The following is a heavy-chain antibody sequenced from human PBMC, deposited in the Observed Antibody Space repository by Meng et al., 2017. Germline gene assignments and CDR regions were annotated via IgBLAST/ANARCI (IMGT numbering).Heavy chain of an antibody. CDR3: AGGLMANDF. CDR1: GFTLSSYA. J-gene: IGHJ4*02. CDR2: ISEDGSNK. Sequence: VRQGEAGGVVPQTGRSLRLSCAGSGFTLSSYAMHWVRQAPGKGLEWVAVISEDGSNKYYADTVKGRFIISRENSKNPLYLQMNSLSAEDTDVYYCAGGLMANDFWGQGTLVTVSS. V-gene: IGHV3-30*01. D-gene: IGHD3-10*01.